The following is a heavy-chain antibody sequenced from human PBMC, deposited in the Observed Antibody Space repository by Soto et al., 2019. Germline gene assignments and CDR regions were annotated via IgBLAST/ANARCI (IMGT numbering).Heavy chain of an antibody. CDR3: ARRSGYPLNDY. CDR1: GGSFSGYY. J-gene: IGHJ4*02. Sequence: SETLSLTCAVYGGSFSGYYWSWIRQPPGKGLEWIGEINHSGSTNYNPSLKSRVTISVDTSKNQFSLKLSSVTAADTAVYYCARRSGYPLNDYWGQGTLVTVSS. V-gene: IGHV4-34*01. CDR2: INHSGST. D-gene: IGHD5-12*01.